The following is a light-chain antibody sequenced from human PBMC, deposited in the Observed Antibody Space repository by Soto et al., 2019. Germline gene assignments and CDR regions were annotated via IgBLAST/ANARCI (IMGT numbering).Light chain of an antibody. CDR2: KVS. CDR1: QSLGYSEGNTY. V-gene: IGKV2-30*01. CDR3: MQGTYWPRLT. Sequence: DVVMTQSPLSLPVTLGQPASISCRSSQSLGYSEGNTYVNWFHQRPGQSPRRLIYKVSNRDSGVPDRFSGSGSGTDFTQKISRVEAEDVGVYYCMQGTYWPRLTFGGGTKVQIK. J-gene: IGKJ4*01.